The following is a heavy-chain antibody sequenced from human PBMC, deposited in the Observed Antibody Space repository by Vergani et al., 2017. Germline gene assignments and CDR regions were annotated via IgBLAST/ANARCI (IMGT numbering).Heavy chain of an antibody. CDR3: ARRLSKSGHERWFDP. Sequence: QVQLVESGGGLVKPGGSLRLSCAASGFSFNDYYMSWIRQAPGKGLEWVSYISPSGFTIYYADPLKGRFTISRDNARSSLYLQMNSLRAEDTAVYYCARRLSKSGHERWFDPWGQGTLVTVSS. CDR1: GFSFNDYY. J-gene: IGHJ5*02. CDR2: ISPSGFTI. V-gene: IGHV3-11*01. D-gene: IGHD5-12*01.